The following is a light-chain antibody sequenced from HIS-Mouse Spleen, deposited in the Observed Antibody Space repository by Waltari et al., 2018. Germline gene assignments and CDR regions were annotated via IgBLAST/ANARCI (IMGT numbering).Light chain of an antibody. CDR1: QSVSSSY. J-gene: IGKJ2*01. Sequence: EIVLTQSPGTLSSSPGERTTLSCSASQSVSSSYLAWYQQKPGQAPRLLIYGASSRATGIPDRFSGSGSGTDFTLTISRLEPEDFAVYYCQQYGSSPRTFGQGTKLEIK. CDR3: QQYGSSPRT. V-gene: IGKV3-20*01. CDR2: GAS.